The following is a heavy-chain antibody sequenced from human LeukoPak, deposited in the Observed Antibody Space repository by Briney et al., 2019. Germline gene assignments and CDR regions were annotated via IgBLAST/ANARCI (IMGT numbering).Heavy chain of an antibody. J-gene: IGHJ4*02. CDR2: IYYSGST. D-gene: IGHD2-21*02. Sequence: SETLSLTCTVSGDSSSNHHWSWIRQPPGKGLEWIGYIYYSGSTNYNPSLKSRVTISVDTSKSQFSLKLSSVTAADTAVYYCASTHVVTAIDYWGQGTLVTVSS. CDR1: GDSSSNHH. V-gene: IGHV4-59*11. CDR3: ASTHVVTAIDY.